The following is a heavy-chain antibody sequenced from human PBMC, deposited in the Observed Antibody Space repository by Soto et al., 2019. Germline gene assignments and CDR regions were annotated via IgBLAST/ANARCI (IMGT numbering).Heavy chain of an antibody. V-gene: IGHV3-11*06. CDR2: ISGTSSYI. Sequence: VGSLRLSCAASGFTFSYYYMSWIRQAPGKGLEWVSYISGTSSYINYADSVKGRFTISRDNAKNSLYLQMNSLRAEDTAVYYCARDVQQLASYWGQGTLVTGLL. D-gene: IGHD6-13*01. CDR3: ARDVQQLASY. CDR1: GFTFSYYY. J-gene: IGHJ4*02.